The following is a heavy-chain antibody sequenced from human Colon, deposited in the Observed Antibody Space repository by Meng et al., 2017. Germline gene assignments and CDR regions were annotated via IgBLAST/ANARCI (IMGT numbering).Heavy chain of an antibody. Sequence: AQRQVAGPRLVRPSATLSLTCTLSGGSVSSPSCYWSWIRQTPGKGLEWIGYVYYTGSANYNPSLKSRVTISVDTSKNHFSLNLTSVTAADTAVYYCARGRGSYSSIDFWGQGTLVTVSS. D-gene: IGHD1-26*01. CDR2: VYYTGSA. CDR3: ARGRGSYSSIDF. J-gene: IGHJ4*02. V-gene: IGHV4-61*03. CDR1: GGSVSSPSCY.